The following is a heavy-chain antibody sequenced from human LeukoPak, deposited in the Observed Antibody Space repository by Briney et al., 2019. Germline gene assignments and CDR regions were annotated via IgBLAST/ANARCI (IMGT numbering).Heavy chain of an antibody. D-gene: IGHD6-19*01. J-gene: IGHJ4*02. CDR3: AKVRGTYSSGYFFDY. CDR1: GFTFDKYA. Sequence: GGSLTLSCAASGFTFDKYAMHWIRQAPGKGLEWLSIISWNSGYIGYADSVKGRFTISRDNAKKSLDLQMNSLRAEDTAFYYCAKVRGTYSSGYFFDYWGQGTLVTVSS. CDR2: ISWNSGYI. V-gene: IGHV3-9*01.